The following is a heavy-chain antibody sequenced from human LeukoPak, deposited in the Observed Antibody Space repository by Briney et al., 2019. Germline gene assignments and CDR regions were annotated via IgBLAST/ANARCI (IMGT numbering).Heavy chain of an antibody. V-gene: IGHV3-21*01. CDR3: ARDSGGYAAGTDFDY. J-gene: IGHJ4*02. D-gene: IGHD6-13*01. CDR1: GFTFSSYS. Sequence: PGGSLRLSCAASGFTFSSYSMNWVRQAPGKGLEWVSPISSSSSYIYYADSVKGRFTISRDNAKNSLYLQMNSLRAEDTAVYYCARDSGGYAAGTDFDYWGQGTLVTVSS. CDR2: ISSSSSYI.